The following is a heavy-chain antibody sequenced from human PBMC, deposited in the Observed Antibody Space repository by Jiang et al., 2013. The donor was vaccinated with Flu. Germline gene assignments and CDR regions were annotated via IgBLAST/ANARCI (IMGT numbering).Heavy chain of an antibody. D-gene: IGHD3-22*01. CDR1: GYTFTSYY. V-gene: IGHV1-46*01. J-gene: IGHJ4*02. CDR3: ARENATPDPYYYDSSGYYSGGFDY. CDR2: INPSGGST. Sequence: KVSCKASGYTFTSYYMHWVRQAPGQGLEWMGIINPSGGSTSYAQKFQGRVTMTRDTSTSTVYMELSSLRSEDTAVYYCARENATPDPYYYDSSGYYSGGFDYWGQGTLVTVSS.